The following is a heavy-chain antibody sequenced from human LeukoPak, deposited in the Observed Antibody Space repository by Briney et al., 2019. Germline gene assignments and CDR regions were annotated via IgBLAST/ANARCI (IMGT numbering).Heavy chain of an antibody. Sequence: PGGSLRLSCAASGFTFSDYYMSWIRQAPGKGLEWVSYISSSGSTIYYADSVKGRFTISRDNAKNSLYLQMNSLRAEDTAVYYCARDPTPTGYSYEDPDYAFDIWGQGTMVTVSS. CDR3: ARDPTPTGYSYEDPDYAFDI. CDR2: ISSSGSTI. V-gene: IGHV3-11*04. J-gene: IGHJ3*02. CDR1: GFTFSDYY. D-gene: IGHD3-9*01.